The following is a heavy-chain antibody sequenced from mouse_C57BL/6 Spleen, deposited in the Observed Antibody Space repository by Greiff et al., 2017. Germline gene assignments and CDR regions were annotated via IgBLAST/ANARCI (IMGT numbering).Heavy chain of an antibody. J-gene: IGHJ1*03. Sequence: QVQLQQPGAELVRPGTSVKLSCKASGYTFTSYWMHWVKQRPGQGLEWIGVIDPSDSYTNYNQKFKGKATLTVDTSSSTAYMQLSSLTSEDSAVYYGARKGYGYDHWYFDVWGTGTTVTVSS. V-gene: IGHV1-59*01. CDR3: ARKGYGYDHWYFDV. CDR2: IDPSDSYT. D-gene: IGHD2-2*01. CDR1: GYTFTSYW.